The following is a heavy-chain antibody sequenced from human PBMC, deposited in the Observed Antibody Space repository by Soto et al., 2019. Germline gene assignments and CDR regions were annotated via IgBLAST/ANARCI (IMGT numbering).Heavy chain of an antibody. J-gene: IGHJ4*02. V-gene: IGHV3-21*06. CDR3: AKVGTDYGSGSPYYSDY. CDR2: ISPSSSFL. Sequence: GGSLRLSCAASGFSFRSFYMIWVRQAPGRGLEWVSSISPSSSFLNYADSVKGRFTISRDNAKSSVNLQMNSLRAEDTAVYYCAKVGTDYGSGSPYYSDYWGQGTLVTVSS. D-gene: IGHD3-10*01. CDR1: GFSFRSFY.